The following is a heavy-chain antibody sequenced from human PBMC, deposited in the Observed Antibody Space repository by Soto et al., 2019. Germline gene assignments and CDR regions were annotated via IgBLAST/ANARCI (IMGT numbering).Heavy chain of an antibody. CDR3: ARAPYYYDSSGYYGYFDY. D-gene: IGHD3-22*01. CDR2: IWYDGSNK. J-gene: IGHJ4*02. CDR1: GFTFSSYG. Sequence: PGGSLRLSCAASGFTFSSYGMHWVRQAPGKGLEWVAVIWYDGSNKYYADSVKGRFTISRDNSKNTLYLQMNSLRAEDTAVYYCARAPYYYDSSGYYGYFDYWGQGTLVTVSS. V-gene: IGHV3-33*01.